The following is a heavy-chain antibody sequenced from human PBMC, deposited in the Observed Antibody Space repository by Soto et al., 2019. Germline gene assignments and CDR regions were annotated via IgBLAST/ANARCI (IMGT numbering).Heavy chain of an antibody. V-gene: IGHV4-59*01. CDR3: ARSYGSGSSYDYYYGMDV. CDR1: GGAISTYY. Sequence: SETLSLTCSVSGGAISTYYWSWIRQFPGQGLEWIGYIYHSGSSQYNPSLTSRVTISVDTSKNQLSLRLSSVTAADTAVYYCARSYGSGSSYDYYYGMDVWGQGTTVTVSS. D-gene: IGHD3-10*01. CDR2: IYHSGSS. J-gene: IGHJ6*02.